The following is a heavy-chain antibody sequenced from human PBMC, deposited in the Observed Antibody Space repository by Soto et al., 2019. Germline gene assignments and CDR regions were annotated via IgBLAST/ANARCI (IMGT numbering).Heavy chain of an antibody. V-gene: IGHV1-8*02. Sequence: ASVKVSCKASGYTFTGYYMHWVRQATGQGLEWMGWMNPNSGNTGYAQKFQGRVTMTRNTSISTAYMELSSLRSEDTAVYYCARPTYYYDSSGGPPDYWGQGTLVTVSS. D-gene: IGHD3-22*01. CDR2: MNPNSGNT. CDR3: ARPTYYYDSSGGPPDY. CDR1: GYTFTGYY. J-gene: IGHJ4*02.